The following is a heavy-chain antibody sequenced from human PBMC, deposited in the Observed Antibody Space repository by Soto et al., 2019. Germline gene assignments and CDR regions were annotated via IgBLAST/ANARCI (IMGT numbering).Heavy chain of an antibody. CDR2: IIPIFGTA. D-gene: IGHD5-12*01. V-gene: IGHV1-69*12. J-gene: IGHJ6*02. CDR3: ATTHGPWVATTYGMDV. CDR1: GGTFSSYA. Sequence: QVQLVQSGAEVKKPGSSVKVSCKASGGTFSSYAISWVRQAPGQGLEWMGAIIPIFGTANYAQKFQGRVTITADESTSTAYRELSSLRSEDTAVYYCATTHGPWVATTYGMDVWGQGTTVTVSS.